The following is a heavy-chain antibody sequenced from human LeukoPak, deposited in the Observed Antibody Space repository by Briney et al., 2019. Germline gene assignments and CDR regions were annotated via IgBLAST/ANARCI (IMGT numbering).Heavy chain of an antibody. CDR2: ISYDGSNK. Sequence: GGSLRLSCAASGFTFSSYAMHWVRQAPGKGLEWVAVISYDGSNKYYADSVKGRFTISRDNSKNTLYLQMNSLRAEDTAVYYCAKDLVVVVAATLYGYYYYGMDVWGQGTTVTVSS. CDR1: GFTFSSYA. J-gene: IGHJ6*02. D-gene: IGHD2-15*01. V-gene: IGHV3-30-3*01. CDR3: AKDLVVVVAATLYGYYYYGMDV.